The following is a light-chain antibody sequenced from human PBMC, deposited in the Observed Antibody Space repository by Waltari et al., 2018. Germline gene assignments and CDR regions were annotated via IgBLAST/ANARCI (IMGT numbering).Light chain of an antibody. CDR3: LQDYNYPHT. Sequence: AIQMTQSPSSLSPSVGDRITITCRASQGIRNDLGWYQQKPGKAPNLLIYAASSLQSGVPSRFSGSGSGTDFTLTISSLQPEDFATYYCLQDYNYPHTFGQGTKVEIK. CDR2: AAS. J-gene: IGKJ1*01. CDR1: QGIRND. V-gene: IGKV1-6*01.